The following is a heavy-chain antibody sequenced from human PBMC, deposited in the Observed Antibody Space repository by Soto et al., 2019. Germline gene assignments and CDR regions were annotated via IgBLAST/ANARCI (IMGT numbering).Heavy chain of an antibody. CDR1: GFTFNNYW. V-gene: IGHV3-74*01. CDR2: INGDGTTT. CDR3: VRVVRGHYGKDV. J-gene: IGHJ6*02. Sequence: EVQLVESGGGLVQPGGSLRLSCAASGFTFNNYWIHWVRQAPGKGLMWVSRINGDGTTTNYADSVRGRFAISSDNAANTVYLQMNSLRAEDTALYYCVRVVRGHYGKDVWGQGTTVTVSS. D-gene: IGHD3-10*01.